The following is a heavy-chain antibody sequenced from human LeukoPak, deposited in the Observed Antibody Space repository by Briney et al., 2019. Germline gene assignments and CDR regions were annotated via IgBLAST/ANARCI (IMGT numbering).Heavy chain of an antibody. D-gene: IGHD3-10*01. J-gene: IGHJ4*02. V-gene: IGHV1-69*13. CDR3: AREAGSGSYCFDY. CDR2: IIPIFGTA. CDR1: GGTFSSYA. Sequence: SVKVSCKASGGTFSSYAISWVRQAPGQGLEWMGGIIPIFGTANYAQKFQGRVTVTADESTSTAYMELSSLRSEDTAVYYCAREAGSGSYCFDYWGQGTLVTVSS.